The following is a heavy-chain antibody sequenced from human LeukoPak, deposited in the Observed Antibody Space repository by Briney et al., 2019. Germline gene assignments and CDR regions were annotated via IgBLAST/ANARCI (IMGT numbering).Heavy chain of an antibody. CDR1: GFTFSSYG. D-gene: IGHD6-19*01. CDR3: ARVEGTGSGWPFDY. CDR2: IWYDGSNK. V-gene: IGHV3-33*01. Sequence: ERSLRLSCAASGFTFSSYGMHWVRQAPGKGLEWVAVIWYDGSNKYYADSVKGRFTISRDNSKNTLYLQMNSLRAEDTAVYYCARVEGTGSGWPFDYWGQGTLVTVSS. J-gene: IGHJ4*02.